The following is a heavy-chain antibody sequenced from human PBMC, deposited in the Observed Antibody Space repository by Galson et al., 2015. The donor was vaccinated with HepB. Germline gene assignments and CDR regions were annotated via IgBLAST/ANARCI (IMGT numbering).Heavy chain of an antibody. J-gene: IGHJ4*02. CDR3: ASVDYGDYLFDY. Sequence: SLRLSCAASGFTFSSYAMHWVRQAPGKGLEWVAVISYDGSNKYYADSVKGRFTISRDNSKNTLYLQMNSLRAEDTAVYYCASVDYGDYLFDYWGQGTLVTVSS. V-gene: IGHV3-30-3*01. CDR1: GFTFSSYA. CDR2: ISYDGSNK. D-gene: IGHD4-17*01.